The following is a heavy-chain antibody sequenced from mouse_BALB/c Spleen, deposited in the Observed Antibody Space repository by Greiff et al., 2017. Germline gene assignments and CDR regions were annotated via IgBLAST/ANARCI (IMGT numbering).Heavy chain of an antibody. CDR1: GFNIKDTY. CDR2: IDPANGNT. Sequence: VQLQQSGAELVKPGASVKLSCTASGFNIKDTYMHWVKQRPEQGLEWIGRIDPANGNTKYDPKFQGKATITADTSSNTAYLQLSSLTSEDTSVYYCARADWYFDVWGAGTTVTVSS. V-gene: IGHV14-3*02. CDR3: ARADWYFDV. J-gene: IGHJ1*01.